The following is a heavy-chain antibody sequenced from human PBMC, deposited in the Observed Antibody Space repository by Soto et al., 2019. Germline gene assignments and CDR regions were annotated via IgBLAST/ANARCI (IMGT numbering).Heavy chain of an antibody. J-gene: IGHJ5*02. Sequence: QVQLQESGPGLVKPSQTLSLTCAVSGGSITSGAYYWTWIRQHPGKGLEWIAYIHYSGRTYYNPSLKNRVTISMDTSNNQFSLKLSSVTAADTAVYYCARYYFDSSGYSNWFDPWGQGTLVTVSS. CDR3: ARYYFDSSGYSNWFDP. CDR2: IHYSGRT. V-gene: IGHV4-31*11. CDR1: GGSITSGAYY. D-gene: IGHD3-22*01.